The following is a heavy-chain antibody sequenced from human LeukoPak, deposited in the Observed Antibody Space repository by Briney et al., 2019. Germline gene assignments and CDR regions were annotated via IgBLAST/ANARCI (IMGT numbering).Heavy chain of an antibody. CDR2: ISGSGGTT. CDR1: GYSISSGYY. CDR3: AKDHLPGIVVADRDY. J-gene: IGHJ4*02. Sequence: ETLSLTCTVSGYSISSGYYWGWIRQPPGKGLEWVSAISGSGGTTYYADSVKGRFTISRDNSKNTPYLQINSLRAEDTAVYYCAKDHLPGIVVADRDYWGLGTLVTVSS. D-gene: IGHD6-19*01. V-gene: IGHV3-23*01.